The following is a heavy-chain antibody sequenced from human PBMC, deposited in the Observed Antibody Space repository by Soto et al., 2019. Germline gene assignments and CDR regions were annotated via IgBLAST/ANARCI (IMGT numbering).Heavy chain of an antibody. CDR2: IFCSGST. D-gene: IGHD2-15*01. J-gene: IGHJ6*02. CDR1: VGSISSSSYY. V-gene: IGHV4-39*01. Sequence: SETLSLTCTVSVGSISSSSYYWGWIRQPPGKGLEWIGSIFCSGSTYYNPSIKSRVTISVDTSKNQFSLKLSSVTAADTAVYYCARHLTYCSAGSCYSDFPYYGMDVWGQGTTVT. CDR3: ARHLTYCSAGSCYSDFPYYGMDV.